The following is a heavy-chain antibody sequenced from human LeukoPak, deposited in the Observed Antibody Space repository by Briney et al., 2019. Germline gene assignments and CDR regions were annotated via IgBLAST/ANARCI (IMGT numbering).Heavy chain of an antibody. CDR1: GGSFSGYY. D-gene: IGHD2-15*01. CDR3: ASRSVVVVVAATQDWFDP. CDR2: VNHSGST. V-gene: IGHV4-34*01. Sequence: SETLSLTCAVYGGSFSGYYWSWLRQPPGKGLEWIEEVNHSGSTNYNPSLNSRVTISVDTSKNQFSLKLSSVTAADTAVYYCASRSVVVVVAATQDWFDPWGQGTLVTVSS. J-gene: IGHJ5*02.